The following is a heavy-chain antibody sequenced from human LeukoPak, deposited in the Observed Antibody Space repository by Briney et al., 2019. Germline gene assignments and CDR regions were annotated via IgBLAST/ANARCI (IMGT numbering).Heavy chain of an antibody. Sequence: QPGGSLRLSCAASGITFSNYAMSWVRQAPGKGLEWVSIIGYRGGSIYYAYSVKGRFTISRDNSKNTLSLQMNGLRPEDTAVYYCANEYSKGDIWGQGTMVTVSS. D-gene: IGHD1-26*01. J-gene: IGHJ3*02. CDR1: GITFSNYA. V-gene: IGHV3-23*01. CDR3: ANEYSKGDI. CDR2: IGYRGGSI.